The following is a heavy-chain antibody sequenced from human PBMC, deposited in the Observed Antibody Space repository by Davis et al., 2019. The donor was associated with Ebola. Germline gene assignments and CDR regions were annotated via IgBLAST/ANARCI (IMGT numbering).Heavy chain of an antibody. D-gene: IGHD4-17*01. J-gene: IGHJ5*02. CDR3: ARDRHYGDYGRGRNWFDP. CDR1: GGSISSSSYY. CDR2: IYYSGST. V-gene: IGHV4-39*07. Sequence: SETLSLTCTVSGGSISSSSYYWGWIRQPPGKGLEWIGSIYYSGSTYYNPSLKSRVTISVDTSKNQFSLKLSSVTAADTAVYYCARDRHYGDYGRGRNWFDPWGQGTLVTVSS.